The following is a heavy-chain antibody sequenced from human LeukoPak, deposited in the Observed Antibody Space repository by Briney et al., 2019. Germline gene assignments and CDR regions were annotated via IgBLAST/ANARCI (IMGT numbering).Heavy chain of an antibody. CDR2: IYSGGST. CDR1: GFSVSSNY. J-gene: IGHJ4*02. V-gene: IGHV3-66*01. Sequence: GSLRLSCAASGFSVSSNYMTWVRQAPGKGLEWVSVIYSGGSTYYADSVNGRFTISRDNSKNTLYFQMNSLTGEDTAVYYCARAITIFGVARPYYFDYWGQGTLVTVSS. D-gene: IGHD3-3*01. CDR3: ARAITIFGVARPYYFDY.